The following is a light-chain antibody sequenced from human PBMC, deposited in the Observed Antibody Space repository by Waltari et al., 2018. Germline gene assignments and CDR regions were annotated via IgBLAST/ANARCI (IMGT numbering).Light chain of an antibody. CDR1: SGHTRNL. CDR2: VNSDGSH. Sequence: QLVLTQSPSASASLGAPVKLTCTLSSGHTRNLLAWVHQQPGKGPRYLMQVNSDGSHRKGDEIPDRFSGSSSGAERYLTISSLQSEDEADYYCETGGHGTWVFGGGTKLTVL. CDR3: ETGGHGTWV. V-gene: IGLV4-69*01. J-gene: IGLJ3*02.